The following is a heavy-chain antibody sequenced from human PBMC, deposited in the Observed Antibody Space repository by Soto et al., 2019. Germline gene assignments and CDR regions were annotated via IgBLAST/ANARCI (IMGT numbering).Heavy chain of an antibody. Sequence: QVQLVQSGAEVKKPGASVKVSCKASGYTFTGYYMHWVRQAPGQGLEWMGWINPNSGGTNYAQKCQGWVTMTRDTSISTAYMELSRLRSDDTAVYYCAREQASSSWYDTGYPEYWGQGTLVTVSS. V-gene: IGHV1-2*04. J-gene: IGHJ4*02. D-gene: IGHD6-13*01. CDR1: GYTFTGYY. CDR3: AREQASSSWYDTGYPEY. CDR2: INPNSGGT.